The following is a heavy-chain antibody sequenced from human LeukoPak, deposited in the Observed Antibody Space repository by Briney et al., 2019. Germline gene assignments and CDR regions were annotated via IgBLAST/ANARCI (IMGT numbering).Heavy chain of an antibody. CDR3: ARTYYYDSSGYYYQAFDI. Sequence: ASVKVSCKASGYTFTSYYMHWVRQAPGQGLEWMGIINPSGGSTNYAQKLQGRVTMTTDTSTSTAYMELRSLRSDDTAVYYCARTYYYDSSGYYYQAFDIWGQGTMVTVSS. D-gene: IGHD3-22*01. J-gene: IGHJ3*02. CDR2: INPSGGST. CDR1: GYTFTSYY. V-gene: IGHV1-46*01.